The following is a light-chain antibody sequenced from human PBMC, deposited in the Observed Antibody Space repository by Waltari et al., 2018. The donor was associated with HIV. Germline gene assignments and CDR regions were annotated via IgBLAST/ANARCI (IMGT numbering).Light chain of an antibody. CDR2: LNSDGSH. J-gene: IGLJ2*01. CDR1: SGHSSYA. CDR3: QTWGTGIQGV. V-gene: IGLV4-69*01. Sequence: QLVLTQSPSASASLGASVKLTCTLSSGHSSYALAWPQQQPEKGPRYLMKLNSDGSHSKGDGIPNRFSGSSSGAERYLTISSLQSEDEADYYCQTWGTGIQGVFGGGTKLTVL.